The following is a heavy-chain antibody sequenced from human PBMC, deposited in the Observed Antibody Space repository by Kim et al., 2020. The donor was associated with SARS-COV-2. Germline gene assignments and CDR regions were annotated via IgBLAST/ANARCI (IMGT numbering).Heavy chain of an antibody. Sequence: SETLSLTCAVYGGSFSGYYWSWIRQPPGKGLEWIGEINHSGSTNYNPSLKSRVTISVDTSKNQFSLKLSSVTAADTAVYYCASLVGDRALDYWGQGTLVTVSS. CDR3: ASLVGDRALDY. J-gene: IGHJ4*02. CDR1: GGSFSGYY. D-gene: IGHD2-2*01. CDR2: INHSGST. V-gene: IGHV4-34*01.